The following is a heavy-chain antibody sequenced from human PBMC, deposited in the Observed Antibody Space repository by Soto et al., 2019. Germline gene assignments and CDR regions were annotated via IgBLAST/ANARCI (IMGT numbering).Heavy chain of an antibody. CDR1: GYTFTAYY. Sequence: AASVKVSCKASGYTFTAYYMHWVRQAPGQGLEWMGWVNPGNGTTSFAQKFQGRVTMTRDTSISTAYMELSGLRSDDTAMYYCARNTYASFDYWDQGTLVTVSS. CDR3: ARNTYASFDY. J-gene: IGHJ4*01. V-gene: IGHV1-2*02. D-gene: IGHD2-8*01. CDR2: VNPGNGTT.